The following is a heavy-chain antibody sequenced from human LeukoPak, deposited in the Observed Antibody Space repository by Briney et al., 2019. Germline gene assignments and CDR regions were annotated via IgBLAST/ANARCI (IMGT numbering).Heavy chain of an antibody. V-gene: IGHV4-39*07. J-gene: IGHJ4*02. CDR1: GGSISSSSYY. Sequence: SETLSLTCTVSGGSISSSSYYWGWIRQPPGKGLEWIGSIYYSGSTYYNPSLKSRVTISVDTSKNQFSLKLSSVTAADTAMYYCARGLSGSYGFDYWGQGTLVTVSS. CDR2: IYYSGST. D-gene: IGHD1-26*01. CDR3: ARGLSGSYGFDY.